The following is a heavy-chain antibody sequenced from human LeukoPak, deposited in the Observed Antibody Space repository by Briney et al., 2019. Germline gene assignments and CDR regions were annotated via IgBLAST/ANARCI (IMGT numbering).Heavy chain of an antibody. V-gene: IGHV4-34*01. CDR1: GGSFSGYY. CDR2: INHSGST. CDR3: ARGRISYDFWSGPAHMDV. Sequence: SETLSLTCAVYGGSFSGYYWSWIRQPPGKGLEWIGEINHSGSTNYNPSLKSRVTISVDTSKNQFSLKLSSVTAADTAVYYCARGRISYDFWSGPAHMDVWGKGTTVTVSS. J-gene: IGHJ6*03. D-gene: IGHD3-3*01.